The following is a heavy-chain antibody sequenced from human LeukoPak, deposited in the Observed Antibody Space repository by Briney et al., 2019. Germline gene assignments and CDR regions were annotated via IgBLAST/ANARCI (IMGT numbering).Heavy chain of an antibody. J-gene: IGHJ4*02. CDR3: ARGGVTPWYFDY. D-gene: IGHD4-23*01. V-gene: IGHV4-59*01. CDR1: GGSISSYY. CDR2: IYYSGST. Sequence: PSETLSLTCTVSGGSISSYYWSWIRQPPGKGLEWIGYIYYSGSTNYNPSLKSRVTISVDTSKNQFSLKLSSVTAADTAVYYCARGGVTPWYFDYWGQGTLVTVSS.